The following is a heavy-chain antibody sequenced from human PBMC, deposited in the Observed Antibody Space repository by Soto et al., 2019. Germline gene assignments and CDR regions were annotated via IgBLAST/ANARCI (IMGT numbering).Heavy chain of an antibody. D-gene: IGHD5-18*01. V-gene: IGHV4-59*08. Sequence: SETLSLTCTVSGGSISSYYWSWIRQPPGKGLEWIGCIYYSGSTNYNPSLNSRVTISVDTSKNQFSLKLTSVTAADTAVYYCARHVYSYGSPFDYWGQGTLVTVSS. J-gene: IGHJ4*02. CDR2: IYYSGST. CDR3: ARHVYSYGSPFDY. CDR1: GGSISSYY.